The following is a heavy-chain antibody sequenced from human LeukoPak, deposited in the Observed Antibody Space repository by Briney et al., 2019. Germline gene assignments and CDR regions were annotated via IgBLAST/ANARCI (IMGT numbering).Heavy chain of an antibody. CDR1: GGSFSGYY. CDR2: INHSGST. J-gene: IGHJ4*02. Sequence: SETLSLTCAVYGGSFSGYYWSWIRRPPGKGLEWIGEINHSGSTNYNPSLKSRVTISVDTSKNQFSLKLSSVTAADTAVYYCARKYSSSLDYWGQGTLVTVSS. V-gene: IGHV4-34*01. CDR3: ARKYSSSLDY. D-gene: IGHD6-13*01.